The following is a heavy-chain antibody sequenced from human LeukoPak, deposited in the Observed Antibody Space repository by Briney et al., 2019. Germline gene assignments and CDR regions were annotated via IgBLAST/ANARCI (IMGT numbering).Heavy chain of an antibody. Sequence: GASVKVSCKASGYTFTSYGISWVRQAPGQGLEWMGWISAYNGNTNYAQKLQGRVTMTTDTSTSTAYMELRSLRSEDTALYYCARDYSAAGLIGPRGYYYYMDVWGKGTTVTVSS. CDR2: ISAYNGNT. CDR3: ARDYSAAGLIGPRGYYYYMDV. D-gene: IGHD6-19*01. V-gene: IGHV1-18*01. CDR1: GYTFTSYG. J-gene: IGHJ6*03.